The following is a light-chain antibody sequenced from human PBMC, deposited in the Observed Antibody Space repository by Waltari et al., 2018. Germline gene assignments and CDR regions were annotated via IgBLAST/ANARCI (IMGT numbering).Light chain of an antibody. Sequence: DIQMTQSPSSLSASVGDRVTITCRASQSISSYLNWDEQKPGKAPKLLIYAASSLQSGVPSRFSCSGSGTDFTLTISSLQPEDFATYYCQQSYSTPRFTFGPGTKVDIK. CDR2: AAS. CDR1: QSISSY. J-gene: IGKJ3*01. V-gene: IGKV1-39*01. CDR3: QQSYSTPRFT.